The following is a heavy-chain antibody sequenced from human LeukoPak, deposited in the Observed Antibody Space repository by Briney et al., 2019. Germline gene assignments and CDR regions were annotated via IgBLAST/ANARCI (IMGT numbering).Heavy chain of an antibody. Sequence: ASVKVSCKASGYTFTSYGISWVRQAPGQGLEWMGWISAYNGNTNYAQKFQGRVTMTEDTSTDTAYMELSSLRSEDTAVYYCATVHVYVAPGARGGAFDIWGQGTMVTVSS. CDR1: GYTFTSYG. J-gene: IGHJ3*02. D-gene: IGHD3-16*01. V-gene: IGHV1-18*01. CDR2: ISAYNGNT. CDR3: ATVHVYVAPGARGGAFDI.